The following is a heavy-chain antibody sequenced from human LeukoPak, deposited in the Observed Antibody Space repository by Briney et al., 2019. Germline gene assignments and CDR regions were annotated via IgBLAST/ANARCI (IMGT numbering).Heavy chain of an antibody. Sequence: ASVKVSCKTSGYTFTGYYMHWVRQAPGQGLEWMGWINPNSGGTNYAQKFQGRVTMTRDTSISTAYMELSRLRSDDTAVYYCARGYYVLRYFDWFSGGASYNWFDPWGQGTLVTVSS. CDR3: ARGYYVLRYFDWFSGGASYNWFDP. V-gene: IGHV1-2*02. J-gene: IGHJ5*02. D-gene: IGHD3-9*01. CDR2: INPNSGGT. CDR1: GYTFTGYY.